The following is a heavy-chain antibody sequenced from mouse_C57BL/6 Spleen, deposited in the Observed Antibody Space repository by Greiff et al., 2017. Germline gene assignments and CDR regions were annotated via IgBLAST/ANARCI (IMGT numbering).Heavy chain of an antibody. CDR3: ARDRDDYDDYFDY. CDR2: ISDGGSYT. V-gene: IGHV5-4*01. CDR1: GFTFSSYA. Sequence: EVQGVESGGGLVKPGGSLKLSCAASGFTFSSYAMSWVRQTPEKRLEWVATISDGGSYTYYPDNVKGRFTISRDNAKNNLYLQMSHLKSEDTAMYYCARDRDDYDDYFDYWGQGTTLTVSS. J-gene: IGHJ2*01. D-gene: IGHD2-4*01.